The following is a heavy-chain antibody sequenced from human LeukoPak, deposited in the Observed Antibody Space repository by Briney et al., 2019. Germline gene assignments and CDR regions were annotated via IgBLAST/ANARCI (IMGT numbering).Heavy chain of an antibody. D-gene: IGHD2/OR15-2a*01. CDR3: AREGCNRTKCYGYYYYGMDV. CDR2: ISSSSSYI. CDR1: GFTFSSST. V-gene: IGHV3-21*01. J-gene: IGHJ6*02. Sequence: PGGSLRLSCVASGFTFSSSTMNWVRQAPGKGLEWGSSISSSSSYIHYADSVKGRFTISRDNAKNSLYLQMNSLRAEDAAVYYCAREGCNRTKCYGYYYYGMDVWGQGTTVTVSS.